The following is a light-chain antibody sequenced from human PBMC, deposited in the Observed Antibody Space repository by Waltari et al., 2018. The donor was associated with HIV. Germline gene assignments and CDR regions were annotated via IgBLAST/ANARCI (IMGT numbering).Light chain of an antibody. V-gene: IGLV2-23*02. CDR1: SRDVGSYNL. J-gene: IGLJ2*01. Sequence: QSALTPSASVSGSPGQSITISCTGTSRDVGSYNLVSWYQHHPGKAPKLMIYEVNKRPSGVSNRFSGSKSGNTASLTISGLQAEDEADYYCCSYAGSSTSVVFGGGTKLTVL. CDR2: EVN. CDR3: CSYAGSSTSVV.